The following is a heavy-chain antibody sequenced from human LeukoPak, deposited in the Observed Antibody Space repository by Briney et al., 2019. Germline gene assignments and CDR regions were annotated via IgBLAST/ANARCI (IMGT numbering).Heavy chain of an antibody. Sequence: SETLSLTCAVSGGSISSSSFYWGWIRQPPGKGLECIGTIYYSGSTYYSPSLKSRVTISVDTSKNQFSLKLSSVTAADTAVYYCARDLSGATLPTYFFDSWGQGTLVTVSS. CDR3: ARDLSGATLPTYFFDS. V-gene: IGHV4-39*07. CDR2: IYYSGST. J-gene: IGHJ4*02. D-gene: IGHD1-26*01. CDR1: GGSISSSSFY.